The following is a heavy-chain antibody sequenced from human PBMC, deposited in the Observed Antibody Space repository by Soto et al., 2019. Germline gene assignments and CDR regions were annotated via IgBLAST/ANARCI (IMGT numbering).Heavy chain of an antibody. Sequence: EVQLVESGGGLVQPGGSLRLSCAASGCTFSSYDMHWVRQVAGKGLEWVSAIGVAGDTNYPDSVKGRFTISRENVNNSLYLQMNSLRAEDTAVYYCASCGWGSSWYEGGSRIDYWGQGTLVTVSS. CDR2: IGVAGDT. V-gene: IGHV3-13*01. CDR1: GCTFSSYD. CDR3: ASCGWGSSWYEGGSRIDY. J-gene: IGHJ4*02. D-gene: IGHD6-13*01.